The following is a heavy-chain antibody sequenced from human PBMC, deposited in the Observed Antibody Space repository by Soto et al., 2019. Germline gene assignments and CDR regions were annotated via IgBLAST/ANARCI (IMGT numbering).Heavy chain of an antibody. Sequence: QVQLVESGGGVVQPGRSLRLSCAASGFTFSSYGMHWVRQAPGKGLEWVAVISYDGSNKYYADSVKGRFTISRDNSKNTLYLQMNSLRAEDTAVYYCAKEGYCSGGSCYSPLGYWGQGTLVTVSS. V-gene: IGHV3-30*18. J-gene: IGHJ4*02. D-gene: IGHD2-15*01. CDR1: GFTFSSYG. CDR3: AKEGYCSGGSCYSPLGY. CDR2: ISYDGSNK.